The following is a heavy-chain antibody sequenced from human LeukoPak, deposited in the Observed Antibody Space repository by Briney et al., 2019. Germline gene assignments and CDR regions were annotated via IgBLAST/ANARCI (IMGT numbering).Heavy chain of an antibody. CDR3: ARELVVPAATLYYYYYYMDV. J-gene: IGHJ6*03. Sequence: QSGRSLRLSCAASGFTFSSYAMHWVRQAPGKGLEWVAVISYDGSNKYYADFVKGRFTISRDNSKNTLYLQMNSLRAEDTAVNYCARELVVPAATLYYYYYYMDVWGKGTTVTVSS. CDR1: GFTFSSYA. CDR2: ISYDGSNK. V-gene: IGHV3-30*01. D-gene: IGHD2-2*01.